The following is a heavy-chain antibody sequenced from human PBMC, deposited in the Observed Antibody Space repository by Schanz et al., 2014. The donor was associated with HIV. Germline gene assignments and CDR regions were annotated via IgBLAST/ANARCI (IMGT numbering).Heavy chain of an antibody. CDR3: AKPEYDSSGNSQSHFDY. CDR2: ISESGGRT. D-gene: IGHD3-22*01. J-gene: IGHJ4*02. Sequence: EVQLLDSGGGLVQPGGSLRLSCVASGFNFNNYAMTWVRQAPGKGLEWVSSISESGGRTYYADSVNGRFTISRDNSKNTLYLQMTTLRTEDTAVYYCAKPEYDSSGNSQSHFDYWGQGTLVTVSS. CDR1: GFNFNNYA. V-gene: IGHV3-23*01.